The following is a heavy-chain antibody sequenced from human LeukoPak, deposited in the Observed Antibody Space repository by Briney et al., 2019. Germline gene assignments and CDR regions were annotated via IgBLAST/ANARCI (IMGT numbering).Heavy chain of an antibody. D-gene: IGHD3-22*01. Sequence: GGSLRLSCAASGFTFSSYSMNWVRQAPGKGLEWVSSISSSSSYIYYADSVKGRFTISRDNAKNTLYLQMNSLRAEDTAVYYCARERYYDSSGYYCEAFDIWGQGTMVTVSS. CDR2: ISSSSSYI. CDR3: ARERYYDSSGYYCEAFDI. CDR1: GFTFSSYS. V-gene: IGHV3-21*01. J-gene: IGHJ3*02.